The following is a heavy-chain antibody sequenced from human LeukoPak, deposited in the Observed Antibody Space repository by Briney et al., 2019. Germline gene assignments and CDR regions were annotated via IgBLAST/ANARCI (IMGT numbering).Heavy chain of an antibody. V-gene: IGHV4-39*07. CDR2: IYYSGGT. CDR3: ARDYLGGNPDAFDI. Sequence: PSETLSLTCTVSGDSISSSSYYWGWIRQPPGKELEWIGSIYYSGGTYYNPSLNSRVTISVDTSKNQFSLKLSSVTAADTAVYYCARDYLGGNPDAFDIWGQGTMVTVSS. J-gene: IGHJ3*02. D-gene: IGHD4-23*01. CDR1: GDSISSSSYY.